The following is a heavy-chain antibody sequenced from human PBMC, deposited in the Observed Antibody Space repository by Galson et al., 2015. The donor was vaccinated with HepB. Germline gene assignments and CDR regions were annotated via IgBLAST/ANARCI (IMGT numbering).Heavy chain of an antibody. CDR3: ARPDVVAASDAFDI. J-gene: IGHJ3*02. CDR1: GFTFSSYG. V-gene: IGHV3-33*01. Sequence: CAASGFTFSSYGMHWVRQAPGKGLEWVAVIWYDGSNKYYADSVKGRFTISRDNSKNTLYLQMNNLRAEDTAVYYCARPDVVAASDAFDIWGQGTMVTVSS. D-gene: IGHD2-15*01. CDR2: IWYDGSNK.